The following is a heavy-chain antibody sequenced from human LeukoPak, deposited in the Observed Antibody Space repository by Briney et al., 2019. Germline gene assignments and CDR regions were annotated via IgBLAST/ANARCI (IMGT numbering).Heavy chain of an antibody. CDR3: ARGYGDYVGSDYFDY. D-gene: IGHD4-17*01. Sequence: PSQTLSLTCAVSGGPISSGGYSWSWIRQPPGKGLEWIGYIYHSGSTYYNPSLKSRVTISVARSKNQFSLKLSSVTAADTAVYYCARGYGDYVGSDYFDYWGQGTLVTVSS. V-gene: IGHV4-30-2*01. CDR2: IYHSGST. CDR1: GGPISSGGYS. J-gene: IGHJ4*02.